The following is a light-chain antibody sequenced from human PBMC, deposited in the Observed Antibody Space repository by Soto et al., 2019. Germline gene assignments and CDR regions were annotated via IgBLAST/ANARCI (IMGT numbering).Light chain of an antibody. J-gene: IGLJ1*01. Sequence: QSALPQPASVSGSPGQSITVSCSGTSSDIGSYNLVSWYQQHPGKAPKLMIYEGSKRPSGVSNRFSGSKSGNTASLTISGLQAEDEADYYCCSYAGRRTFYVFGTGTKVTVL. CDR3: CSYAGRRTFYV. CDR1: SSDIGSYNL. CDR2: EGS. V-gene: IGLV2-23*01.